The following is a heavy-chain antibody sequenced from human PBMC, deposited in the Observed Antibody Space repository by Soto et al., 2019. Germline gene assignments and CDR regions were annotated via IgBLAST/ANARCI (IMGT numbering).Heavy chain of an antibody. CDR2: IKQDGSEK. Sequence: GGSLRLSCAASGFTFSSYWMSWVRQAPGKGLEWVANIKQDGSEKYYVDSVKGRFTISRDNAKNSLYLQMNSLRAEDTAVYYCARGYYYGSGSPFDYWGQGTLVTVSS. V-gene: IGHV3-7*01. CDR3: ARGYYYGSGSPFDY. J-gene: IGHJ4*02. CDR1: GFTFSSYW. D-gene: IGHD3-10*01.